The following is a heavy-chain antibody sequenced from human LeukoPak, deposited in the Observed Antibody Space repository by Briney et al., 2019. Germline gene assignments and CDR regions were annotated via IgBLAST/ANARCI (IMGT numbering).Heavy chain of an antibody. CDR1: GFTFSSYG. V-gene: IGHV3-30*18. Sequence: PGRSLRPSCAASGFTFSSYGMHWVRQAPGKGLEWVAVISYDGSNKYYADSVKGRFTISRDNSKNTPYLQMNSLRAEDTAVYYCAKDALGYCSGGSCSTRSWFDPWGQGTLVTVSS. CDR3: AKDALGYCSGGSCSTRSWFDP. CDR2: ISYDGSNK. D-gene: IGHD2-15*01. J-gene: IGHJ5*02.